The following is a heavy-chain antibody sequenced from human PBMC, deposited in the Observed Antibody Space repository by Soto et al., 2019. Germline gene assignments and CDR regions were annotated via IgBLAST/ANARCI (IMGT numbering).Heavy chain of an antibody. CDR3: ARGERQWPDGNDI. D-gene: IGHD6-19*01. J-gene: IGHJ3*02. Sequence: SVKVSCKASGGTFSSYAISWVRQAPGQGLEWMGGIIPIFGTANYTQKFQGRVTITADESTSTAYMELSSLRSEDTAVYYCARGERQWPDGNDIWGQGTMVTVSS. V-gene: IGHV1-69*13. CDR2: IIPIFGTA. CDR1: GGTFSSYA.